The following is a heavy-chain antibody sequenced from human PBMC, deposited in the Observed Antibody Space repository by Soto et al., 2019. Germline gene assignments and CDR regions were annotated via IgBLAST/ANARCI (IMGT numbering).Heavy chain of an antibody. CDR3: AREGVAPYYYYGMDF. Sequence: ASVKVSSKASGYTFTRSGISWVRQAPGQGLEWMGWISTYNGDTNYAQTFQGRVTMTTDTSTSTVHMEVRSLRSDDTAVYYCAREGVAPYYYYGMDFWGQGTSVTVSS. CDR2: ISTYNGDT. V-gene: IGHV1-18*01. D-gene: IGHD5-12*01. J-gene: IGHJ6*02. CDR1: GYTFTRSG.